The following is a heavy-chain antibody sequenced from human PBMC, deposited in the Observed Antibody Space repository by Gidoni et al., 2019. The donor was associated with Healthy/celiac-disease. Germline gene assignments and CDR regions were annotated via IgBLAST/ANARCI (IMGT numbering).Heavy chain of an antibody. D-gene: IGHD3-10*01. J-gene: IGHJ6*03. V-gene: IGHV3-33*01. CDR1: GFPFSIYV. Sequence: QVQLVESGGGVVQPARSLRLSCAASGFPFSIYVMLLVLLAPGKGLEWVAVIWYDGSKKYYADSVKGRFTISRDNSKNTLYLQMNSLRAEDTAVYYCARDGSSLLGGSGPNENPTYYYYYMDVWGKGTTVTVSS. CDR3: ARDGSSLLGGSGPNENPTYYYYYMDV. CDR2: IWYDGSKK.